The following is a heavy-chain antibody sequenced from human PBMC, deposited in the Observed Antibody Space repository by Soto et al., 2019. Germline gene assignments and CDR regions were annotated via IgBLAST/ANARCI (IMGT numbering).Heavy chain of an antibody. CDR1: GGSISSSNW. V-gene: IGHV4-4*02. CDR3: SRAPSAYSRGYGMDV. D-gene: IGHD5-18*01. J-gene: IGHJ6*02. Sequence: TLSLTCAVSGGSISSSNWWSWVRQPPGKGLEWIGEIYHSGSTNYNPSLRSRVTISVDTSNNQFSLRLTSVTAADTAVYYCSRAPSAYSRGYGMDVWGQGTTVTV. CDR2: IYHSGST.